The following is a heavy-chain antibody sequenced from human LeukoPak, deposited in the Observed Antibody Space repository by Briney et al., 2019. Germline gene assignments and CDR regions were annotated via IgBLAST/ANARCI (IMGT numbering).Heavy chain of an antibody. CDR3: ARAPGGDYYYYGMDV. V-gene: IGHV3-30-3*01. D-gene: IGHD2-8*02. J-gene: IGHJ6*02. CDR2: ISYDGSNK. CDR1: GFIFSSYA. Sequence: GGSLRLSCAASGFIFSSYAMHWARQAPGKGLEWVAVISYDGSNKYYADSVKGRFTISRDNSKNTLYLQMNSLRAEDTAVYYCARAPGGDYYYYGMDVWGQGTTVTVSS.